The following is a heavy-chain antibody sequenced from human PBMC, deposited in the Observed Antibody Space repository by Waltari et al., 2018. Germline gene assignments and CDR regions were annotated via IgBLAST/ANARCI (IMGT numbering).Heavy chain of an antibody. CDR3: IRGVTIPDY. Sequence: VQLVESGGGLVQPGGSLRLSCTASGFTCRNFWMTWVRLAAVTWVRQDPGEGVEWVASIKEDGSVTNYVDSLRGRFIISRDNAKNLLYLQMNSLGAEDTAFYYCIRGVTIPDYWGQGTMVIVSS. CDR1: GFTCRNFW. D-gene: IGHD4-17*01. J-gene: IGHJ4*02. CDR2: IKEDGSVT. V-gene: IGHV3-7*01.